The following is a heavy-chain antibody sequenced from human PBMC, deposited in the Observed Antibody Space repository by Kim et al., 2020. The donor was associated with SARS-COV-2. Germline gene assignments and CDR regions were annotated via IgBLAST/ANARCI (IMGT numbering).Heavy chain of an antibody. CDR2: T. Sequence: TDNNPSLRSRATISVDTSKRQFSRRIHSVIAADAAVYYCARQYFFHYFDAWGQGVLVTVSS. D-gene: IGHD3-3*01. J-gene: IGHJ5*02. V-gene: IGHV4-34*04. CDR3: ARQYFFHYFDA.